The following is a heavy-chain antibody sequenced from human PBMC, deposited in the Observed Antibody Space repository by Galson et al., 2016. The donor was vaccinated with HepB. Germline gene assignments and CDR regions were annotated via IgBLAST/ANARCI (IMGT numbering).Heavy chain of an antibody. V-gene: IGHV4-30-4*01. CDR2: MYNTGDT. CDR3: ARGKYFESSGPFGSGGYYFDN. Sequence: TLSPTCTVSGGSISSGDYYWTWIRQTPEKGLEWIGYMYNTGDTYYNPSLKSRLVLSLDMSKNKFSLQLTSGTAADTALYYCARGKYFESSGPFGSGGYYFDNWGQGTLVIVSS. CDR1: GGSISSGDYY. J-gene: IGHJ4*02. D-gene: IGHD3-22*01.